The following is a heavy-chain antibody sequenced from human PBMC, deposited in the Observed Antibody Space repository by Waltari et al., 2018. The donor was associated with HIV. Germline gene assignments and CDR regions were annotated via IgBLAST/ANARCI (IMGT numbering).Heavy chain of an antibody. V-gene: IGHV1-69*08. CDR3: ASARETMGVDFDS. CDR2: IIPMSNTP. J-gene: IGHJ4*02. CDR1: GGAFSSST. D-gene: IGHD3-16*01. Sequence: VQLVRSGAEVKKPGSSVKVSCKASGGAFSSSTINWVRKAPGQGLEWLGRIIPMSNTPNNAQKFQGRVTITADKSTSTAYMELTSLRSDDTAVYYCASARETMGVDFDSWGLGTLVTVSS.